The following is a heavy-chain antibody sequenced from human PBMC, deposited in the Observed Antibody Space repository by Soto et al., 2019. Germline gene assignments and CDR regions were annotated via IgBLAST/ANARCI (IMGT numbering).Heavy chain of an antibody. CDR3: ARGYSSGWYFEFDY. Sequence: GGSLRLSCAASGFTFSSYSMNWVRQAPGKGLEWVSSISSSSSYIYYADSVKGRFTISRDNAKNSLYLQMNSLGAEDTAVYYCARGYSSGWYFEFDYWGQGTLVTVSS. CDR2: ISSSSSYI. J-gene: IGHJ4*02. V-gene: IGHV3-21*01. D-gene: IGHD6-19*01. CDR1: GFTFSSYS.